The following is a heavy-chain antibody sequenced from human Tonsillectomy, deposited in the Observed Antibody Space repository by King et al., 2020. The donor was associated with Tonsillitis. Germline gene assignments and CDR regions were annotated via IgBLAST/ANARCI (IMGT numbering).Heavy chain of an antibody. CDR3: AKDLGLTPGSDAFDI. CDR2: ISYDGSHK. D-gene: IGHD4-23*01. CDR1: GFIFSSYG. V-gene: IGHV3-30*18. J-gene: IGHJ3*02. Sequence: VQLVQSGGGVVQPGRSLRLACAASGFIFSSYGMHWVRQAPGKGLEWVAVISYDGSHKYYVDSVKGRFTISRDNSKNTLYLQMNSLRAEDTAVYYCAKDLGLTPGSDAFDIWGQGTMVTVSS.